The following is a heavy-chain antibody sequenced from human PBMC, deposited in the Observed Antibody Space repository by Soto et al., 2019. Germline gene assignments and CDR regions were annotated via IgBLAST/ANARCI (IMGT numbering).Heavy chain of an antibody. CDR1: GYTFTSYD. Sequence: ASVKVSCKASGYTFTSYDINWVRQATGQGLEWMGWMNPNSGNTGYAQKFQGRVTMTRNTSISTAYMELSSLRSEDTAVYYCARGKRETLRFLEWLLPNWLDPWGQGTMVTVSS. V-gene: IGHV1-8*01. CDR2: MNPNSGNT. J-gene: IGHJ5*02. CDR3: ARGKRETLRFLEWLLPNWLDP. D-gene: IGHD3-3*01.